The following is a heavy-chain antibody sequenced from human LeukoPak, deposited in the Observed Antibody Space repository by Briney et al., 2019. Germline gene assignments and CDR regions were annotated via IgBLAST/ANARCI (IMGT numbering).Heavy chain of an antibody. V-gene: IGHV1-2*02. Sequence: GASVKVSCKASGYTFTGYYMHWVRQAPGQGLEWMGWINPNSGGTNYAQKFQGRVTMTRDTSISTAYTELSRLRSDDTAVYYCARDKSISVTTWKFWFDPWGQGTLVTVSS. CDR2: INPNSGGT. D-gene: IGHD4-17*01. CDR1: GYTFTGYY. CDR3: ARDKSISVTTWKFWFDP. J-gene: IGHJ5*02.